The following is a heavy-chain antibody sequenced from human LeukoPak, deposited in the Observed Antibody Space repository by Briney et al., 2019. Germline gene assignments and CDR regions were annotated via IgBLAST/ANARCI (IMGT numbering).Heavy chain of an antibody. J-gene: IGHJ4*02. CDR2: ISGSGGST. Sequence: GGSLSLSCAASGFTFSSYAMSWVRQAPGQGLEWVSAISGSGGSTYYADSVKGRFTISRDNSKNKLYLQMNSLRAEDTAVYYCAKDQLAFSSWLLFDYWGQGTLVTVSS. D-gene: IGHD6-13*01. CDR1: GFTFSSYA. V-gene: IGHV3-23*01. CDR3: AKDQLAFSSWLLFDY.